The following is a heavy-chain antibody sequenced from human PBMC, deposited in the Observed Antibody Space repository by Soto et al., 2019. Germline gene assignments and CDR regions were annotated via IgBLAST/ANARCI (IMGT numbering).Heavy chain of an antibody. J-gene: IGHJ5*02. V-gene: IGHV1-18*01. CDR2: ISAYNGNT. Sequence: ASVKVSCKASGYTFTSYGISWVRQAPGQGLEWMGWISAYNGNTNYAQKLQGRVTMTTDTSTSTAYMELRSLRSDDTAVYYCARTSTIFGTRPGPNWFDPWGQGTLVTVSS. CDR3: ARTSTIFGTRPGPNWFDP. D-gene: IGHD3-3*01. CDR1: GYTFTSYG.